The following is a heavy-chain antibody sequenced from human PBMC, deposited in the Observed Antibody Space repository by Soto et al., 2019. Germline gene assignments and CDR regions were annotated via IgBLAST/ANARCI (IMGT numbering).Heavy chain of an antibody. D-gene: IGHD3-10*01. CDR1: GYTFTSYD. J-gene: IGHJ3*02. CDR3: ARGLLRWFGELLYGGDDAFDI. CDR2: MNPNSGNT. Sequence: ASVKVSCKASGYTFTSYDINWVRQATGQGLEWMGWMNPNSGNTGYAQKFQGRVTMTRNTSISTAYMELSSLRSEDTAVYYCARGLLRWFGELLYGGDDAFDIWGQGTMVTVSS. V-gene: IGHV1-8*01.